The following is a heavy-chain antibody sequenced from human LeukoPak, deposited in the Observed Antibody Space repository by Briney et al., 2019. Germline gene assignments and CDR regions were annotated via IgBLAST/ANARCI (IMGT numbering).Heavy chain of an antibody. CDR3: ATLDY. V-gene: IGHV3-7*01. Sequence: PGGSLRLSCAASGFIFSNAWMSWVRQAPGKGLEWVANIKQDGSEKYYVDSVKGRFTISRDNAKNSLYLQMNSLRAEDTAVYYCATLDYWGQGTLVTVSS. D-gene: IGHD3-16*02. CDR1: GFIFSNAW. J-gene: IGHJ4*02. CDR2: IKQDGSEK.